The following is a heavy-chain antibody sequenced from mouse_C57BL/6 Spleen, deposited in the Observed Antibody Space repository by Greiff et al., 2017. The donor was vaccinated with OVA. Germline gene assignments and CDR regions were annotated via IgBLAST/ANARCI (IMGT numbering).Heavy chain of an antibody. CDR1: GYSITSGYY. CDR2: ISYDGSN. V-gene: IGHV3-6*01. Sequence: EVQRVESGPGLVKPSQSLSLTCSVTGYSITSGYYWNWIRQFPGNKLEWMGYISYDGSNNYNPSLKNRISITRDTSKNQFFLKLNSVTTEDTATYYCAREGGGTWFAYWGQGTLVTVSA. CDR3: AREGGGTWFAY. J-gene: IGHJ3*01.